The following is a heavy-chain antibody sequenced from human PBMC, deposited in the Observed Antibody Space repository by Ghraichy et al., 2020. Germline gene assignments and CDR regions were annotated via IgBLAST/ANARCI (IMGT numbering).Heavy chain of an antibody. CDR3: AGGEGDYFDY. CDR1: GVTFSAYA. V-gene: IGHV3-23*01. CDR2: ISGSGDSM. J-gene: IGHJ4*02. D-gene: IGHD3-16*01. Sequence: GGSLRLSCVASGVTFSAYAMSWVRQAPGKGLEWVSHISGSGDSMLHADSVKGRFTISRDNSKNTLYLQMSSLRAEDTAVYFCAGGEGDYFDYWGLGTLLTVSS.